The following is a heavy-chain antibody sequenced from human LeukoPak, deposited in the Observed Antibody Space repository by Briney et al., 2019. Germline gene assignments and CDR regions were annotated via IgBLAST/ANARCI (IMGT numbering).Heavy chain of an antibody. CDR2: IIPIFGTA. D-gene: IGHD3-16*02. CDR1: GGTFSSYA. CDR3: ARGSSRYDYVWGSYRLDY. V-gene: IGHV1-69*13. J-gene: IGHJ4*02. Sequence: SVKVSCKASGGTFSSYAISWVRQAPGQGPEWMGGIIPIFGTANYAQKFQGRVTITADESTSTAYMELSSLRSEDTAVYYCARGSSRYDYVWGSYRLDYWGQGTLVTVSS.